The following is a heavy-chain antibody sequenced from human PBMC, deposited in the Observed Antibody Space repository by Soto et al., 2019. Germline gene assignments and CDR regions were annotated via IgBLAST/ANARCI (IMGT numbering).Heavy chain of an antibody. D-gene: IGHD2-8*01. CDR3: VSQRTSVLTQAYFDY. CDR1: GFSVSNSNDY. J-gene: IGHJ4*02. Sequence: SETLALTSTVSGFSVSNSNDYWGWIRQSPGKGLEWIGSVYYRGRSYSKSSVKSRVTISVDTSKNQFSLNLNSVTASDTAVYFCVSQRTSVLTQAYFDYWGPGALVTVSS. CDR2: VYYRGRS. V-gene: IGHV4-39*01.